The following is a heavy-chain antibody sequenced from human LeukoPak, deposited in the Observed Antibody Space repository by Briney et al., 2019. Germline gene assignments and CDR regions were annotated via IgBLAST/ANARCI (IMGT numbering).Heavy chain of an antibody. CDR3: ATAAAGTIPCRFDP. J-gene: IGHJ5*02. Sequence: PGGSLRLSCAASRFTFSDYYMSWIRQAPGQGLEWVSYISSSGSIIYYADSVKGRFTISRDTAKNSLYLQMNSLRSEDTAVYYCATAAAGTIPCRFDPWGQGTLVTVSS. V-gene: IGHV3-11*01. D-gene: IGHD6-13*01. CDR1: RFTFSDYY. CDR2: ISSSGSII.